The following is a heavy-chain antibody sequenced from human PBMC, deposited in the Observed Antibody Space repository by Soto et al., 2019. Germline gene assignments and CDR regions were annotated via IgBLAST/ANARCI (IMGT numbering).Heavy chain of an antibody. D-gene: IGHD3-3*01. CDR3: ASNFWSGSSTNDAFDI. CDR1: GGTFSSYA. Sequence: QVQRVQSGAEVKKPGSSVKVSCKASGGTFSSYAISWVRQAPGQGLEWMGGIIPIFGTANYAQKFQGRVTITADKSTSTAYMELSSLRSEDTAVYYCASNFWSGSSTNDAFDIWGQGTMVTVSS. V-gene: IGHV1-69*06. CDR2: IIPIFGTA. J-gene: IGHJ3*02.